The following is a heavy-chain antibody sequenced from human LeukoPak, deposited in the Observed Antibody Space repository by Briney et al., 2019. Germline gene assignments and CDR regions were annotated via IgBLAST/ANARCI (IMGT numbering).Heavy chain of an antibody. CDR3: AKSKLVPAPFDY. CDR1: GFTFSSYG. Sequence: GSLRLSCAASGFTFSSYGMHWVRQAPGKGLEWVAFIRYDGSNKYYADSVKGRFTISRDNSKNTLYLQMNSLRAEDTAVYYCAKSKLVPAPFDYWGQGTLVTVSS. J-gene: IGHJ4*02. CDR2: IRYDGSNK. D-gene: IGHD2-2*01. V-gene: IGHV3-30*02.